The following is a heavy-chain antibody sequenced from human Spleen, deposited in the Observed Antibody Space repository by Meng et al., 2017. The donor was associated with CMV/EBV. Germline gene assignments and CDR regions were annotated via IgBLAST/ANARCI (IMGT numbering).Heavy chain of an antibody. V-gene: IGHV3-66*02. Sequence: GESLKISCAASGFSVRSYYMSWVRQAPGKGLEWVSVIYSGGSTDYADSVKGRFTISRDNSKNTLFLQMNSLRAEDTAVFYCGRDLPYGGNSYYYYGMDVWGQGTTVTVSS. D-gene: IGHD4-23*01. CDR2: IYSGGST. CDR3: GRDLPYGGNSYYYYGMDV. J-gene: IGHJ6*02. CDR1: GFSVRSYY.